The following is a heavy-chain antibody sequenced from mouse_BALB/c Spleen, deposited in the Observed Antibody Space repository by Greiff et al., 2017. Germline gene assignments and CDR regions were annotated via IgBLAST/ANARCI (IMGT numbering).Heavy chain of an antibody. D-gene: IGHD2-1*01. Sequence: VQLQQSGPELVKPGASVKMSCKASGYTFTDYVISWVKQRTGQGLEWIGEIYPGSGSTYYNEKFKGKATLTADKSSNTAYMQLSSLTSEDSAVYFCARQGNYFAYWGQGTLVTVSA. V-gene: IGHV1-77*01. CDR1: GYTFTDYV. CDR2: IYPGSGST. J-gene: IGHJ3*01. CDR3: ARQGNYFAY.